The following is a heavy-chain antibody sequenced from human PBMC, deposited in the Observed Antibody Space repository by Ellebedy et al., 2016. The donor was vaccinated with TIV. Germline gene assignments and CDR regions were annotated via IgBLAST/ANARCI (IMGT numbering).Heavy chain of an antibody. CDR2: IDHSGST. Sequence: SETLSLXXTVSGGSISDYYWSWVRQPPGKGLEWIGEIDHSGSTNSNPSLKSRVTISVDTSKNQFSLKLSSVTAADTAVYYCARRGYGSGRYNWFDPWGQGTLVTVSS. J-gene: IGHJ5*02. CDR1: GGSISDYY. V-gene: IGHV4-34*01. D-gene: IGHD3-10*01. CDR3: ARRGYGSGRYNWFDP.